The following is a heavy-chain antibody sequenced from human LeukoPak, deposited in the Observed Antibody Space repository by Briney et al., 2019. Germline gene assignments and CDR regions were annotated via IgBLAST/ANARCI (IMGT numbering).Heavy chain of an antibody. D-gene: IGHD6-13*01. CDR1: GGSMSSTSYY. J-gene: IGHJ3*02. CDR2: IYYAGST. CDR3: ARDGMSRRWDAFDI. V-gene: IGHV4-39*02. Sequence: PSETLSLTCTVSGGSMSSTSYYWGWIRQPPGKGLEWIGSIYYAGSTYYNPSLKSRVTISVDTSNNQFSLKLRSVTAADTAVYYCARDGMSRRWDAFDIWGQGTMVTVSS.